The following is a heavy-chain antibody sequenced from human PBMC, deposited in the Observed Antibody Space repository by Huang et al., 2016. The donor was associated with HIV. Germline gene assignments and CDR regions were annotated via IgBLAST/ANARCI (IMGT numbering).Heavy chain of an antibody. CDR2: SSDSGST. CDR1: GGSFSGHY. V-gene: IGHV4-34*02. CDR3: ARMFKYDSGGYWGNDAFDI. Sequence: QVQLQQWGAELLKPSETLSLTCAVSGGSFSGHYWTWIRQPPGRGLEWIGASSDSGSTTYNPSLKSLVTISGDTSQSQFSLKLNSVTAADTAIYYCARMFKYDSGGYWGNDAFDIWGQGTMVTVSS. D-gene: IGHD3-22*01. J-gene: IGHJ3*02.